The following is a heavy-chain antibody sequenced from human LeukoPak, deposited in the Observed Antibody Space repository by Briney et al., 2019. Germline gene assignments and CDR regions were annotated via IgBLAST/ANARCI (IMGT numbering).Heavy chain of an antibody. J-gene: IGHJ5*02. CDR2: ISGSGGST. CDR1: GFTFSSYA. D-gene: IGHD3-16*01. V-gene: IGHV3-23*01. Sequence: PGGSLRLSCAASGFTFSSYAMSWVRQAPGKGLEWVSAISGSGGSTYYADSVKGRFTISRDNSKNTLYLQMNSLRAEDTAVYYCAKDGGGHPFASLNWFDPWGQGTLVTVSS. CDR3: AKDGGGHPFASLNWFDP.